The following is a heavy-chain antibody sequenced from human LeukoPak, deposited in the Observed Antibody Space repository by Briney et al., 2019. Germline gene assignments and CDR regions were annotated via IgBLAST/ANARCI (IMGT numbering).Heavy chain of an antibody. J-gene: IGHJ3*02. CDR3: ARDLGSAFDI. Sequence: GGSLRLSCAASGFTFSSYSMNWVRQAPGKGLEWVSSISSSSSYIYYADSVKGRFTISRDNAKNSLYLQMNSLRAEDKAVYYCARDLGSAFDIWGQGTMVTVSS. CDR1: GFTFSSYS. CDR2: ISSSSSYI. V-gene: IGHV3-21*01.